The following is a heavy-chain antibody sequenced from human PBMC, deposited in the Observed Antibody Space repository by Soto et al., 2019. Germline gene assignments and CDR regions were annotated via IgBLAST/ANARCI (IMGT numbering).Heavy chain of an antibody. D-gene: IGHD6-6*01. CDR2: ISYDGSNK. J-gene: IGHJ6*02. CDR3: ARDGYKYSSSSGWSHYYYYGMDV. CDR1: GFTFSSYA. V-gene: IGHV3-30-3*01. Sequence: PGGPLRLSCAASGFTFSSYAMHWVRQAPGKGLEWVAVISYDGSNKYYADSVKGRFTISRDNSKNTLYLQMNSLRAEDTAVYYCARDGYKYSSSSGWSHYYYYGMDVWGQGTTVTVSS.